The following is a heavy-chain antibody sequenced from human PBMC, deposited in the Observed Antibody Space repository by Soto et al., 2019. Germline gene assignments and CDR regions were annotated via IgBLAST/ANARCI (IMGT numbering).Heavy chain of an antibody. CDR3: TLANCSGGSCYPAFDI. J-gene: IGHJ3*02. V-gene: IGHV3-73*01. CDR1: GFTFSGSA. D-gene: IGHD2-15*01. Sequence: GGSLRLSCAASGFTFSGSAIHWVRQASGKGLEWVGRIRSKANTYATAYAASVKGRLTISRDDSKNTAYLQMNSLKTEDTAVYYCTLANCSGGSCYPAFDIWGQGTMVTVSS. CDR2: IRSKANTYAT.